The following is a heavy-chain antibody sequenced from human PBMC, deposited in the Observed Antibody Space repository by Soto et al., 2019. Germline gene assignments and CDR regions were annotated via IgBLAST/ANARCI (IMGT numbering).Heavy chain of an antibody. Sequence: SETLSVTSPVSGASISSYDLGWVWTPTGKGLGWSGSIYYTGSSYYNPSLKSRVTISLDTSKKQFSLKLNSVTAADTAVYYCARERSFEELLKHYFDYWGQGTLVTVSS. V-gene: IGHV4-59*12. CDR2: IYYTGSS. CDR1: GASISSYD. J-gene: IGHJ4*02. D-gene: IGHD3-10*01. CDR3: ARERSFEELLKHYFDY.